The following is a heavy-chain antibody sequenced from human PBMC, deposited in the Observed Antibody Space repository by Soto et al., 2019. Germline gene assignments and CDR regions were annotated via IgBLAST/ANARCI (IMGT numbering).Heavy chain of an antibody. CDR3: ARRRGYSYGFDY. D-gene: IGHD5-18*01. J-gene: IGHJ4*02. V-gene: IGHV4-39*01. CDR2: IYYSGST. CDR1: GGSISSSSYY. Sequence: KPSETLSLTCTVSGGSISSSSYYWGWIRQPPGKGLEWIGSIYYSGSTYYNPSLKSRVTISVDTSKNQFSLKLSSVTAADTAVYYCARRRGYSYGFDYWGQGTLVTVSS.